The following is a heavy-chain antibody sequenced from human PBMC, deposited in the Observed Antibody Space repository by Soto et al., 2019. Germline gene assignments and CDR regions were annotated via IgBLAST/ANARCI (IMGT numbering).Heavy chain of an antibody. CDR1: GDSISDVNYY. CDR2: IDHGGST. V-gene: IGHV4-30-4*01. J-gene: IGHJ4*02. D-gene: IGHD7-27*01. CDR3: TSGPSGDKVHY. Sequence: QVQLQGSGPRLVKPSQTLSLTCTVSGDSISDVNYYWSWIRQSPDKGLEWIGHIDHGGSTYSNPSLESRVTVSIDTSKNQVSLQLSSMSAPDTAVLYCTSGPSGDKVHYWGQGTLVTVSS.